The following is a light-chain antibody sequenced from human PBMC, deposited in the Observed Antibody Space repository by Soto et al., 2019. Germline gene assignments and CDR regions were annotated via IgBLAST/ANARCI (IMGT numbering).Light chain of an antibody. Sequence: DIQMTQSPSTMSASVGDRVTITCRASQRISSWLAWYQQKPGKAPKLLIYYASSLESGVPSMFSGSGSGTEFTLTISSRQPDDVATYYCQQYNSYSPLTFGGGTKVEIK. J-gene: IGKJ4*01. CDR2: YAS. CDR3: QQYNSYSPLT. CDR1: QRISSW. V-gene: IGKV1-5*01.